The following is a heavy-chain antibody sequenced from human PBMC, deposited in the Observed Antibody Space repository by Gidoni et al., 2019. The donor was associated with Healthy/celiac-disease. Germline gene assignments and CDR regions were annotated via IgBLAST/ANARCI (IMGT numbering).Heavy chain of an antibody. CDR1: GFTVRSNY. CDR2: IYSGGST. J-gene: IGHJ2*01. V-gene: IGHV3-53*02. D-gene: IGHD3-22*01. Sequence: EVQLVETGGGLIQPGGSLRLSCAASGFTVRSNYMRWVRQAPGKGLEWVSVIYSGGSTYYADSVKGRFTISRDNSKNTLYLQMNSLRAEDTAVYYCARDLRDYYDSSGWDWYFDLWGRGTLVTVSS. CDR3: ARDLRDYYDSSGWDWYFDL.